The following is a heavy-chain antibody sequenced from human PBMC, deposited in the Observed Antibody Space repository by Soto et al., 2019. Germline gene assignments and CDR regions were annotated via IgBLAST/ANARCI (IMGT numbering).Heavy chain of an antibody. J-gene: IGHJ4*02. V-gene: IGHV1-18*01. CDR2: ISAYNGNT. CDR3: ARDLDTYDYDSSGYYDY. CDR1: GYTFTCYG. Sequence: QVQLVQSGAEVKKPGASVKVSCKASGYTFTCYGISWVRQAPGQGLEWMGWISAYNGNTNYAQKLQGRVTMTTDTSTSTAYMELRSLRSDDTAVYYCARDLDTYDYDSSGYYDYWGQGTLVTVSS. D-gene: IGHD3-22*01.